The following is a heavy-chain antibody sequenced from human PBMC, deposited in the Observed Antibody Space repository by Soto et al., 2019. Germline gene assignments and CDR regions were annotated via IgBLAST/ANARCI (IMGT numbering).Heavy chain of an antibody. J-gene: IGHJ6*02. Sequence: PGGSLRLSCAATGFNFNTYAMHWVHQAPGKGLEWVAVISYDGDNKDYADSVQGRFTISRDNSKNTVNLQMNSLRVEDTAVYFCARPAMIWSYLFGLDVWGQGTTVTVSS. CDR2: ISYDGDNK. D-gene: IGHD5-18*01. V-gene: IGHV3-30-3*01. CDR3: ARPAMIWSYLFGLDV. CDR1: GFNFNTYA.